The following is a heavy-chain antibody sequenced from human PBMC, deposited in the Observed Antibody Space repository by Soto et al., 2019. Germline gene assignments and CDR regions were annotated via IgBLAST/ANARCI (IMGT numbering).Heavy chain of an antibody. Sequence: HLVKSGPEVKKPGASMKVSCEASGYAFPNYGISWVRQAPGQGLAWMGWISVYLGTPRYAQKFQDRLTMTTDTATNAVYMELRSLTSDDTALYFCARDSPSSGLLGTNYWGQGTRVTVSS. V-gene: IGHV1-18*01. J-gene: IGHJ4*02. CDR1: GYAFPNYG. CDR3: ARDSPSSGLLGTNY. D-gene: IGHD6-19*01. CDR2: ISVYLGTP.